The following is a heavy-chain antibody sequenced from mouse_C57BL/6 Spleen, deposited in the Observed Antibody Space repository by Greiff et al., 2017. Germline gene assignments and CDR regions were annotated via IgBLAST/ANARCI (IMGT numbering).Heavy chain of an antibody. CDR2: IDPKDGDT. D-gene: IGHD1-2*01. CDR3: ARGYDSIDY. Sequence: VQLQQSGAELVKPGASVKLSCTASGFTITDYYMHWVKQRTEQGLEWIGEIDPKDGDTNYAPKFQGKATITADTSSNTAYLQLNSLTSEDAAVYDCARGYDSIDYWGQGTSVTVSA. J-gene: IGHJ4*01. CDR1: GFTITDYY. V-gene: IGHV14-2*01.